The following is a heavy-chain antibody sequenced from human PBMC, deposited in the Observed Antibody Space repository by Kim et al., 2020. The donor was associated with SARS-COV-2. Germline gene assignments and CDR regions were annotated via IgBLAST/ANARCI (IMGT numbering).Heavy chain of an antibody. CDR3: ARDEDYYDSSGYYSS. V-gene: IGHV3-11*04. Sequence: DAVKGRFTISRDNAKNSLYLQMNSLRAEDTAVYYCARDEDYYDSSGYYSSWGQGTLVTVSS. J-gene: IGHJ5*02. D-gene: IGHD3-22*01.